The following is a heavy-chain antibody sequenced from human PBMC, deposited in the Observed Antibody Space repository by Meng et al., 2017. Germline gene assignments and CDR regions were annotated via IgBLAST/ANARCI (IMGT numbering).Heavy chain of an antibody. CDR3: AKEPTVTTFYYYYGMDV. D-gene: IGHD4-17*01. J-gene: IGHJ6*02. V-gene: IGHV3-23*01. Sequence: GESLKISCAASGFTFSSYAMSWVRQAPGKGLEWVSALSGSGGSTYYADSVKGRFTISRDNAKNTLYLQMNSLRAEDTAVDYCAKEPTVTTFYYYYGMDVWGQGTTVTVSS. CDR1: GFTFSSYA. CDR2: LSGSGGST.